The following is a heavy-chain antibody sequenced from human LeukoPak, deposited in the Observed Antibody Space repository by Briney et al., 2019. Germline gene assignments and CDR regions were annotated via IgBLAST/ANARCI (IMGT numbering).Heavy chain of an antibody. D-gene: IGHD1-26*01. CDR1: GYTFTSSG. J-gene: IGHJ4*02. CDR2: MSAYNGNT. Sequence: GASVKVSCKASGYTFTSSGISWVRHAPRQGLELRGWMSAYNGNTNYTQKLQSRVTMTTDTSTSTAYMELRSLRSHDTAVYYCASGIVGATGVFAYWGQGNLVTVSS. V-gene: IGHV1-18*01. CDR3: ASGIVGATGVFAY.